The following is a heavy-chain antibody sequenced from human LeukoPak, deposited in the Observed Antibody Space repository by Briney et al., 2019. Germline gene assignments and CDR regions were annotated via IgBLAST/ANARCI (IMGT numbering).Heavy chain of an antibody. CDR1: GGSISSSSYY. V-gene: IGHV4-39*07. J-gene: IGHJ4*02. Sequence: PSETLSLTCTVSGGSISSSSYYWGWIRQPPGKGLEWIGSIYYSGSTYYNPALKSRVTISVDPSKNQFSLKLSSVTAADTAVYYCASDFWSGFQYYFDYWGQGTLVTVSS. D-gene: IGHD3-3*01. CDR2: IYYSGST. CDR3: ASDFWSGFQYYFDY.